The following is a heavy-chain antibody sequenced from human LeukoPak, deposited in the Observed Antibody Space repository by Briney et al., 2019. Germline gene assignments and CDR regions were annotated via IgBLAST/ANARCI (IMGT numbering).Heavy chain of an antibody. CDR1: GFTFNTFT. CDR3: AKGTERYREVSSFDS. Sequence: GGSLRLSCAASGFTFNTFTMNWVRQAPGKGLEWVSAINRGGDGTYYADFVQGRFTISRDNSENALYLQMNSLRPEDTATYYCAKGTERYREVSSFDSWGQGTQVTVSS. CDR2: INRGGDGT. D-gene: IGHD3-10*01. V-gene: IGHV3-23*01. J-gene: IGHJ4*02.